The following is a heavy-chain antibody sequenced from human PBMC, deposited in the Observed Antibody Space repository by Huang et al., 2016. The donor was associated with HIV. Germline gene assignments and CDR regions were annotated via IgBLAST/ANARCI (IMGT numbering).Heavy chain of an antibody. V-gene: IGHV3-30*02. D-gene: IGHD3-10*01. CDR3: AKGSMANAFDI. Sequence: QVQLVESGGGVVQPGGSLRLSCAASGFTFSSDGMHWVRQAPGKGLEWVAFIRYDGSNKYYADSVGGRFTISRDNSKNTLYLQMNRLRAEDTAVYYCAKGSMANAFDIWGQGTMVTVSS. CDR1: GFTFSSDG. CDR2: IRYDGSNK. J-gene: IGHJ3*02.